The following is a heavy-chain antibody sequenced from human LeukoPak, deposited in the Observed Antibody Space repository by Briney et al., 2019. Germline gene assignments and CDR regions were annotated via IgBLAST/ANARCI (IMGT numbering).Heavy chain of an antibody. Sequence: GASVKVSCKASGGTFSSYAISWVRQAPGQGLEWMGRIIPIFGTANYAQKFQGRVTITTDESTSTAYMELSSLRSEDTAVYYCARSGITTIPNFDYWGQGTLVTVSS. CDR2: IIPIFGTA. CDR1: GGTFSSYA. CDR3: ARSGITTIPNFDY. D-gene: IGHD1/OR15-1a*01. V-gene: IGHV1-69*05. J-gene: IGHJ4*02.